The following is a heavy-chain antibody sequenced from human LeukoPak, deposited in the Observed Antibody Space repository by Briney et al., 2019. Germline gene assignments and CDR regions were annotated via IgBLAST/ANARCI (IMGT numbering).Heavy chain of an antibody. Sequence: SETLSLTCTVSGGSISSGGYYWSWIRQHPGKGLEWIGYSYYTGSTYYNPSLKSRVTISVDTSKNHFSLKLSSVTAADTAVYYCARGTRLWYPRFDYWGQGTLVIVSS. J-gene: IGHJ4*02. CDR3: ARGTRLWYPRFDY. V-gene: IGHV4-31*03. D-gene: IGHD2-21*01. CDR2: SYYTGST. CDR1: GGSISSGGYY.